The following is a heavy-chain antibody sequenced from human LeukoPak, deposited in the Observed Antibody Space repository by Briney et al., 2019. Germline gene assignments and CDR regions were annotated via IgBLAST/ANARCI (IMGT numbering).Heavy chain of an antibody. CDR2: IWYDGSNK. CDR3: AREEDRSSSSGLVFDY. V-gene: IGHV3-33*01. CDR1: GFTFSGYG. D-gene: IGHD6-6*01. J-gene: IGHJ4*02. Sequence: GGSLRLSCAASGFTFSGYGMHWVRQAPGKGLEWVAVIWYDGSNKYYADSVKGRFTISRDNSKNTLYLQMNSLRAEDTAVYYCAREEDRSSSSGLVFDYWGQGTLVTVSS.